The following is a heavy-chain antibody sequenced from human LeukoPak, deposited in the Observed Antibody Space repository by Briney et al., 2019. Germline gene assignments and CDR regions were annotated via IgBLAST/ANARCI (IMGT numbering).Heavy chain of an antibody. CDR3: TRISSSGWSSVEY. Sequence: PGRSLRLSCTASGFTFGDYAMSWFRQAPGKGLEWVGFIRSKAYGGTTEYAASVTGRFTISRDDSKSIAYLQMNSLKTEDTAVYYCTRISSSGWSSVEYWGQGTLVTVSS. V-gene: IGHV3-49*03. CDR1: GFTFGDYA. CDR2: IRSKAYGGTT. J-gene: IGHJ4*02. D-gene: IGHD6-19*01.